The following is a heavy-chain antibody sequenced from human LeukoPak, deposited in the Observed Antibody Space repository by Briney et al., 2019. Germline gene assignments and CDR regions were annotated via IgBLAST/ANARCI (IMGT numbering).Heavy chain of an antibody. CDR2: IWYDGSNK. J-gene: IGHJ4*02. CDR3: ARLIAVAGRGHFDY. CDR1: GFTFSSYG. Sequence: GRSLRLSCAASGFTFSSYGMHWVRQAPGKGLEWVAVIWYDGSNKYYADSVKGRFTISRDNSKNTLYLQMNSLRAEDTAVYYCARLIAVAGRGHFDYWGQGTLVTVSS. D-gene: IGHD6-19*01. V-gene: IGHV3-33*01.